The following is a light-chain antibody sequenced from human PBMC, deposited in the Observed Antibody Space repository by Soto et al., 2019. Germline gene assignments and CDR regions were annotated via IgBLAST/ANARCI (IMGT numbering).Light chain of an antibody. V-gene: IGLV1-40*01. J-gene: IGLJ1*01. Sequence: QSVLTQPPSVSLAPGQRVTMSCTGSGSNIGSASEVHWYQQLPGTAPKLLIFGNNNRPSGVPARFSGSKSGTSASLAIAGLQAEDEADYYCQTYDSALSTYVFGSGTKVTVL. CDR1: GSNIGSASE. CDR3: QTYDSALSTYV. CDR2: GNN.